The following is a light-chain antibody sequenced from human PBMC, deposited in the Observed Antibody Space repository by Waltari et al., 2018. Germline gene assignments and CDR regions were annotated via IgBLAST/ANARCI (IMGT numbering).Light chain of an antibody. CDR2: DVS. J-gene: IGLJ2*01. CDR1: SGDVGDYNH. Sequence: QSALTQPRSVSASPGQSVTISCPGTSGDVGDYNHVSWYQEQPGKAPRLTIYDVSARPSGVPDRFSASKSGNTASLTISGLQAEDEGSYHCCSRAGSSVVFGGGTKLTVL. V-gene: IGLV2-11*01. CDR3: CSRAGSSVV.